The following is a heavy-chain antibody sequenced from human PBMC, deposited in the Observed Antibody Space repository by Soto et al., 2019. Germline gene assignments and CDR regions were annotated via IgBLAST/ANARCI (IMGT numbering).Heavy chain of an antibody. CDR1: GFTFRNFW. CDR3: VTGGGNFVS. V-gene: IGHV3-7*05. Sequence: EMQLVESGGGLVQPGVSLSLSCAASGFTFRNFWMSWVRQAPGKGLEWVANIKQDGSEKNYVDSVKGRFTISRDNAKNSLFLQMNSLRADDTAVYYCVTGGGNFVSWGQGSLVTVSS. J-gene: IGHJ4*02. CDR2: IKQDGSEK. D-gene: IGHD3-9*01.